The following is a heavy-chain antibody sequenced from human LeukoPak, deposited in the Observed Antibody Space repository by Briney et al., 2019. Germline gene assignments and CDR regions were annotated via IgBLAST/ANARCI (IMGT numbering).Heavy chain of an antibody. V-gene: IGHV3-21*04. CDR1: GFTFSSYS. Sequence: GGSLRLSCAASGFTFSSYSMNWVRQAPGKGLEWVSSISSSSSYIYYADSVKGRFTISRDNAKNSLYLQMNSLRAEDTALYYCARYSCSSTDCYSAFDIWGQGTMVTVSS. CDR2: ISSSSSYI. CDR3: ARYSCSSTDCYSAFDI. J-gene: IGHJ3*02. D-gene: IGHD2-2*02.